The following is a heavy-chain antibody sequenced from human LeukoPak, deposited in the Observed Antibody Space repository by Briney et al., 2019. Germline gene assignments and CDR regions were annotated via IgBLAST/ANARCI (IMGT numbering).Heavy chain of an antibody. D-gene: IGHD3-22*01. V-gene: IGHV3-73*01. Sequence: GGSLRLSCAASGFTFSGSAMHWVRQASGKGLEWVGRIRSKANNYATAYAASVKGRFTISRDDSKNTAYMQMNSLKTEDTAMYYCTRQKYYDGSGYIPYYYGMDVWGQGTTVTVSS. J-gene: IGHJ6*02. CDR2: IRSKANNYAT. CDR3: TRQKYYDGSGYIPYYYGMDV. CDR1: GFTFSGSA.